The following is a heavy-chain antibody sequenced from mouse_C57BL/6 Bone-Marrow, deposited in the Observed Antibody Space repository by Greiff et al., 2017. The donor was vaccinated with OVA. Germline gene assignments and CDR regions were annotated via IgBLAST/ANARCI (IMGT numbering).Heavy chain of an antibody. CDR1: GFNIKDYY. CDR3: TRGRVTTREGFAY. J-gene: IGHJ3*01. Sequence: EVKLMESGAELVRPGASVKLSCTASGFNIKDYYMHWVKQRPEQGLEWIGRIDPEDGDTEYAPKFQGKATMTADTSSNTAYLQLSSLTSEDTDVYYCTRGRVTTREGFAYWGQGTLVTVSA. D-gene: IGHD2-2*01. V-gene: IGHV14-1*01. CDR2: IDPEDGDT.